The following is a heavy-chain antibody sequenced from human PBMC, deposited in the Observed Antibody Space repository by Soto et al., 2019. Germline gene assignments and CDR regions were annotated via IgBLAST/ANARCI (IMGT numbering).Heavy chain of an antibody. CDR3: ARDNPRYCSGGSCYHYYYGMDV. D-gene: IGHD2-15*01. Sequence: SETLSLTCTVSGGSISSYYWSWIRQPAGKGLEWIGRIYTSGSTNYNPSLKSRVTMSVDTSKNQFSLKLSSVTAADTAVYYCARDNPRYCSGGSCYHYYYGMDVWGQGTTVTVSS. CDR1: GGSISSYY. CDR2: IYTSGST. J-gene: IGHJ6*02. V-gene: IGHV4-4*07.